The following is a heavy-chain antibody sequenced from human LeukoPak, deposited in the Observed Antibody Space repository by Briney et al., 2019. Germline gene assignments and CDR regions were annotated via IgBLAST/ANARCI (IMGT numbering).Heavy chain of an antibody. CDR1: GFTFSSYA. CDR3: ARDEGVYLDY. J-gene: IGHJ4*02. Sequence: PGGSLRLSCAASGFTFSSYAMHWVRQAPGKGLEWVAVISYDGSNKYYADSVKGRFTISRDNSKNTLYLQMNSLRAEDTAVYYCARDEGVYLDYWGQGTLVTVSS. D-gene: IGHD6-13*01. V-gene: IGHV3-30-3*01. CDR2: ISYDGSNK.